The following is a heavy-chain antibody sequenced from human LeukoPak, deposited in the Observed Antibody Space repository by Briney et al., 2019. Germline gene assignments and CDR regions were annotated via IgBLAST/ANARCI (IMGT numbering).Heavy chain of an antibody. Sequence: SQTLSLTCTVSGGSISSGSYYWSWIRQPAGKGLEWIGRIYTSGSTNYNPSLKSRVTISVDTSKNQFSLKLSSVTAADTAVYYCARDFAYYYDSSGYYRVPLGWFDPWGRGTLVTVSS. CDR1: GGSISSGSYY. D-gene: IGHD3-22*01. J-gene: IGHJ5*02. CDR2: IYTSGST. V-gene: IGHV4-61*02. CDR3: ARDFAYYYDSSGYYRVPLGWFDP.